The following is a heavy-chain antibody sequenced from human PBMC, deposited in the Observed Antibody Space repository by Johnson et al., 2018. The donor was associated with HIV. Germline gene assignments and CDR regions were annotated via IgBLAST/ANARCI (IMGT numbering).Heavy chain of an antibody. V-gene: IGHV3-7*01. CDR1: GFTFTSYW. Sequence: MQLVESGGGLVQPGGSLRLSCAASGFTFTSYWMSWVRHAPGKGLAWVANIKQDGSEQYYVDSVNGRFTISRDNAKNSLYLQMNSLRAEDTAVYYCASRSYGYVRHAFDIWGQGTMVTVSS. CDR3: ASRSYGYVRHAFDI. D-gene: IGHD5-18*01. J-gene: IGHJ3*02. CDR2: IKQDGSEQ.